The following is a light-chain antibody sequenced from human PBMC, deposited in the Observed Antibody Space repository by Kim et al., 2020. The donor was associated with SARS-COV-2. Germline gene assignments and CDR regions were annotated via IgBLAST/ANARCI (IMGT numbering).Light chain of an antibody. V-gene: IGKV1-33*01. CDR1: QDSSNY. CDR2: DAF. CDR3: QQSKNFPLS. Sequence: ASVGHSVALTCQGTQDSSNYINGYQQKPEEAPQLPAYDAFKMETGDPSRFRGRGSGTDFSFTVSSLHSEDIATCVCQQSKNFPLSFGGGTKVDI. J-gene: IGKJ4*01.